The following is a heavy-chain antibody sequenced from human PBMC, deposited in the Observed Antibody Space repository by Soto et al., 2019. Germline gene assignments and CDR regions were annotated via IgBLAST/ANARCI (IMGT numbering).Heavy chain of an antibody. CDR1: GGSLGSGGYY. CDR2: IYYSGST. Sequence: LSLTCAVSGGSLGSGGYYCTWIRQHPGKGLEWIGYIYYSGSTYYNPSLKSRVSISVDTSKNQFSLKLTSVTAADTAVYYCARTPHGWLQFAYWGQRTLVTGSS. V-gene: IGHV4-31*11. D-gene: IGHD5-12*01. J-gene: IGHJ4*02. CDR3: ARTPHGWLQFAY.